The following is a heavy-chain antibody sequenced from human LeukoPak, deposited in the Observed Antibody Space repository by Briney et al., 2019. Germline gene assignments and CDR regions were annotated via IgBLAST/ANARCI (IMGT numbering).Heavy chain of an antibody. CDR2: ISSSGSSI. D-gene: IGHD2-2*01. CDR3: SRVACSSTTCYLAY. J-gene: IGHJ4*02. V-gene: IGHV3-48*03. CDR1: GFTFSNYE. Sequence: PGGSLRLSCAASGFTFSNYEMNWVRQAPGKGLEWVSYISSSGSSINYADSVKGRFTTSRDNAENSLSLQMNSLRAEDTAVYYCSRVACSSTTCYLAYWGQGTLVTVSP.